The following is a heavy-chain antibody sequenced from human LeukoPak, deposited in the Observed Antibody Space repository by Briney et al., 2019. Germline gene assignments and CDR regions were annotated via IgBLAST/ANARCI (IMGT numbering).Heavy chain of an antibody. CDR3: ATSTVINWFDP. Sequence: SETLSLTCAVYGGSFSGYYWSWIRQPPGKGLEWIGEINHSGSTNYNPSLKSRVTISVDTSKNQFSLKLSSVTAADTAVYYCATSTVINWFDPWGQGTLVTVSS. V-gene: IGHV4-34*01. CDR1: GGSFSGYY. CDR2: INHSGST. J-gene: IGHJ5*02. D-gene: IGHD4-17*01.